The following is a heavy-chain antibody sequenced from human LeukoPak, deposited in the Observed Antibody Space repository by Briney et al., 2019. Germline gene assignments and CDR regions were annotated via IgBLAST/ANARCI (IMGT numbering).Heavy chain of an antibody. V-gene: IGHV3-7*01. D-gene: IGHD2/OR15-2a*01. Sequence: SGGSLRLSCSASGFTFNSYWMSWVRQAPGKGPEWVANINLGGSEKYYVDSVKGRFTISRDNAKKSLYLQMNSLRAEDTAVYYCARDARVVLDYWGEGTLVTVSS. CDR1: GFTFNSYW. J-gene: IGHJ4*02. CDR3: ARDARVVLDY. CDR2: INLGGSEK.